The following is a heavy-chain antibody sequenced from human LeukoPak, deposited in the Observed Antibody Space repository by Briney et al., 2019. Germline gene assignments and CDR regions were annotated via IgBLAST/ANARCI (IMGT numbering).Heavy chain of an antibody. CDR1: GYTFTSYG. V-gene: IGHV1-18*01. J-gene: IGHJ3*02. CDR2: ISAYNGNT. CDR3: ARPSFLVLLVWDSSGARDAFDI. Sequence: ASVKVSCKASGYTFTSYGISWVRQAPGQGLEWMGWISAYNGNTNYAQKLQGRVTMSTDTSTSTGYMELRSLRSDDTAVYYCARPSFLVLLVWDSSGARDAFDIWGQGTMVTVSS. D-gene: IGHD3-22*01.